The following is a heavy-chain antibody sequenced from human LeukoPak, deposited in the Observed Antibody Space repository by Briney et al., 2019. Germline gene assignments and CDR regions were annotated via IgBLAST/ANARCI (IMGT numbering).Heavy chain of an antibody. CDR1: GGSISSSSYY. V-gene: IGHV4-39*01. J-gene: IGHJ2*01. Sequence: SSETPSLTCTVSGGSISSSSYYWGWIRQPPGKGLEWIGNIYYSRSTHYSPSLKSRVTISVDTSKNQFSLKLSSVTAADTAVYYCARGLSMIVVVVHDWYFDLWGRGTLVTVSS. CDR2: IYYSRST. CDR3: ARGLSMIVVVVHDWYFDL. D-gene: IGHD3-22*01.